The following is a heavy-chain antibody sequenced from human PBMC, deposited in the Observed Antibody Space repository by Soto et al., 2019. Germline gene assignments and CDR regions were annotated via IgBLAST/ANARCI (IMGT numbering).Heavy chain of an antibody. J-gene: IGHJ4*02. CDR1: GFTVSSNY. CDR3: AASRGNWFIDY. CDR2: IYSGGST. D-gene: IGHD3-9*01. Sequence: GGSLRLSCAASGFTVSSNYMSWVRQAPGKGLEWVSVIYSGGSTYYADSVKGRFTISRDNSKNTLYLQMNNLKAEDMAVYYCAASRGNWFIDYWGQGTRVTVSS. V-gene: IGHV3-66*01.